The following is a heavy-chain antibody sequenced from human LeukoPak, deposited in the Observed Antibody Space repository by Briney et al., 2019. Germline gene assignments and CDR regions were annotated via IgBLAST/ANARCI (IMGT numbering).Heavy chain of an antibody. J-gene: IGHJ4*02. V-gene: IGHV3-7*01. Sequence: GGSLRLSCAASGFTFSSYWMSWVRQAPGKGLEWVANVKQDGSEKYYVDSVKGRFTISRDNAKNSLYLQMNSLRAEDTAVYYCARVTWSHALDYWGQGTLVTVSS. D-gene: IGHD2-8*02. CDR2: VKQDGSEK. CDR1: GFTFSSYW. CDR3: ARVTWSHALDY.